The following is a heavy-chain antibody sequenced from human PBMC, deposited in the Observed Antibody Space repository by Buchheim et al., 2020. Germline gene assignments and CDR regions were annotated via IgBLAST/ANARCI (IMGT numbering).Heavy chain of an antibody. CDR3: ARGGQIPNRITMVRGVPLPSDY. CDR1: GGSISSGDYY. Sequence: QVQLQESGPGLVKPSQTLSLTCTVSGGSISSGDYYWSWIRQPPGKGLEWIGYIYYSGSTYYNPSLKSRVTISVHTSKNQFSPKLSSVTAADTAVYYCARGGQIPNRITMVRGVPLPSDYWGQGTL. CDR2: IYYSGST. D-gene: IGHD3-10*01. J-gene: IGHJ4*02. V-gene: IGHV4-30-4*01.